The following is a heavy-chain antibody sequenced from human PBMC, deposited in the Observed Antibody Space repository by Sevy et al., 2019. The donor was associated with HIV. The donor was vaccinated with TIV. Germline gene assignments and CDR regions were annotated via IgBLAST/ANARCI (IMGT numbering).Heavy chain of an antibody. D-gene: IGHD3-10*01. CDR2: ISGSGGST. Sequence: GGSLRLSCAASGFTFSSYAMGWVRQAPGKGLEWVSAISGSGGSTYYADSVKGRFTISRDNSKNTLYLQMNSLRAEDTAVYYCAKDGNTMVRGVINDAFDIWGQWTMVTVSS. V-gene: IGHV3-23*01. CDR1: GFTFSSYA. CDR3: AKDGNTMVRGVINDAFDI. J-gene: IGHJ3*02.